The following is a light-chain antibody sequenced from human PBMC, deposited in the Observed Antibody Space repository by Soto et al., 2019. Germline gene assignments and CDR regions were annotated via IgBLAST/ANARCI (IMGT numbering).Light chain of an antibody. V-gene: IGKV3-20*01. Sequence: EVVLTQSPGTLSLSRGERATLSCRASERIYSAYLGWCQRKPGQAPRLVIYGKSNRATGIPDGFSGSGPGTDFTFTISRLEPEDFAVDYFQQYGNLPITFGQGTRLEI. CDR1: ERIYSAY. CDR2: GKS. CDR3: QQYGNLPIT. J-gene: IGKJ5*01.